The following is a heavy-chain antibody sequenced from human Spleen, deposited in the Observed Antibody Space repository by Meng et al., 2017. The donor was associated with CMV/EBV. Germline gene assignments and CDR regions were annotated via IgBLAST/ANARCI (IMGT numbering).Heavy chain of an antibody. J-gene: IGHJ6*02. D-gene: IGHD1-26*01. CDR1: GFTFSGSA. V-gene: IGHV3-73*01. CDR2: IRSKANSYAT. CDR3: TRQESDSGSYYYYGMDV. Sequence: GESLKISCAASGFTFSGSAMHWVRQASGKGLEWVGRIRSKANSYATAYAASVKGRFTISRDDSKNTAYLQMNSLKTEDTAVYYCTRQESDSGSYYYYGMDVWGQGTTVTVSS.